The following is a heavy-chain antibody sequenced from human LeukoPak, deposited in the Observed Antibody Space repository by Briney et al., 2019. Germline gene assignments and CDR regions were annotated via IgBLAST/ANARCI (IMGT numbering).Heavy chain of an antibody. CDR3: AKCQGHGSGNSEYGMDV. CDR2: ISGSGGST. J-gene: IGHJ6*02. V-gene: IGHV3-23*01. D-gene: IGHD3-10*01. Sequence: PGGSLRLSCAASGFTFSSYAMSWVRQAPGKGLEWVSAISGSGGSTYYADSVKGRFTISRANSKNTLYLQMNSLRAEDTAVYYCAKCQGHGSGNSEYGMDVWGQGTTVTVSS. CDR1: GFTFSSYA.